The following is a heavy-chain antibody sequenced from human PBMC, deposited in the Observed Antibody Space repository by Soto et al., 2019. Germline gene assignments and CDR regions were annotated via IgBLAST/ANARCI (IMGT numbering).Heavy chain of an antibody. V-gene: IGHV5-51*01. CDR1: GYSFTSYW. Sequence: LGESLKISCKGSGYSFTSYWIGWVRQMPGKGLEWMGIIYPGDSDTRYSPSFQGQVTISADKSISTAYLQWSSLKASDTAMYYCEGGGVRGAITRTREYSGIDVWGQGTTVTVSS. D-gene: IGHD3-10*01. CDR3: EGGGVRGAITRTREYSGIDV. CDR2: IYPGDSDT. J-gene: IGHJ6*02.